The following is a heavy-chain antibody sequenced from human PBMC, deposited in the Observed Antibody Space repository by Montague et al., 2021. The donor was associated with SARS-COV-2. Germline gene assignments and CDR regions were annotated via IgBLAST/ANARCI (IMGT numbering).Heavy chain of an antibody. V-gene: IGHV4-4*07. D-gene: IGHD4-23*01. J-gene: IGHJ4*02. Sequence: SXTLSLTCTVSGDSITYFYWSWIRQPAGKGLEWIGRVSSSGSTNYNPSLRSRVSMSVDTSKSQFSLKLSSVTAADTAVYYCARDVVTHLGTFDYWAGEPWSPSPQ. CDR1: GDSITYFY. CDR2: VSSSGST. CDR3: ARDVVTHLGTFDY.